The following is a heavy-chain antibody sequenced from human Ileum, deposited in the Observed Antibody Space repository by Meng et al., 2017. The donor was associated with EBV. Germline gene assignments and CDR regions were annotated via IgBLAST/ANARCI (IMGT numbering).Heavy chain of an antibody. Sequence: QITLRESGPTVEKPTETLTLICTFSGFSLTTSGVGVGWIRQPPGKAPECLAIIYWDNDRRYNPSLKTRLAISKDTSKNQVVLTMTNMGPVDTAIYYCAHRLSGSTWDGGYFDYWGQGILVTVFS. CDR2: IYWDNDR. CDR1: GFSLTTSGVG. J-gene: IGHJ4*02. V-gene: IGHV2-5*02. D-gene: IGHD6-13*01. CDR3: AHRLSGSTWDGGYFDY.